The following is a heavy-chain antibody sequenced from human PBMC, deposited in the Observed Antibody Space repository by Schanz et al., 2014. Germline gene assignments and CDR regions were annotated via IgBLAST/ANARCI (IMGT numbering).Heavy chain of an antibody. CDR2: IIPILGTA. J-gene: IGHJ4*02. V-gene: IGHV1-69*04. D-gene: IGHD3-10*01. Sequence: QVQLVQSGAEVKKPGASVKVSCKASGYTFTGYYMHWVRQAPGQGLEWMGRIIPILGTADYAQRFQGRVSITADTSTNTAYMELSSLTSEDTAVHYCARGRGFYDHWGQGTLVTVSS. CDR1: GYTFTGYY. CDR3: ARGRGFYDH.